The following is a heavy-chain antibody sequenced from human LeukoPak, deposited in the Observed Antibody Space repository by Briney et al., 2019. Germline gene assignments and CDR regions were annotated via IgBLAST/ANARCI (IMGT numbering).Heavy chain of an antibody. V-gene: IGHV4-34*01. J-gene: IGHJ4*02. D-gene: IGHD3-10*01. CDR2: INHSGST. CDR3: ARVRYYGSGSYPFDY. CDR1: GGSFSGYY. Sequence: SETLSLTCAVYGGSFSGYYWSWIRQPPGKGLEWIGEINHSGSTNYNPSLKSRVTISVDTSENQFSLKLSSVTAADTAVYYCARVRYYGSGSYPFDYWGQGTLVTVSS.